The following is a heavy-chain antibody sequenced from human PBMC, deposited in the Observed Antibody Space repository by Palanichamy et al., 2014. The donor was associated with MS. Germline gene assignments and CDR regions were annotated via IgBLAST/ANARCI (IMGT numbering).Heavy chain of an antibody. D-gene: IGHD3-16*01. V-gene: IGHV3-23*01. J-gene: IGHJ4*02. Sequence: EVQLLESGGALVQPGGSLRLSCAASGFTFTRCAMTWVRQAPGKGLEWVSGISGTGDTTPYADCVKGRFTISRDNSKNTVYLQMNGLRAEDTAVYYCAKDWGLNSWGQGTLVTVSS. CDR1: GFTFTRCA. CDR3: AKDWGLNS. CDR2: ISGTGDTT.